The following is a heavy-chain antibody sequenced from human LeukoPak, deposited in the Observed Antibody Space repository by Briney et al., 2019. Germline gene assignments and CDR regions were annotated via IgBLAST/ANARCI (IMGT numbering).Heavy chain of an antibody. CDR2: IYYSGST. CDR3: ARGGPPQKRKYSSSSIDY. J-gene: IGHJ4*02. Sequence: SETLSLTCTVSGGSISSYYWSWIRQPPGKGLEWIGYIYYSGSTNYNPSLKSRVTISVDTSKNQFSLKLSSVTAADTAVYYCARGGPPQKRKYSSSSIDYWGQGTLVTVSS. D-gene: IGHD6-6*01. V-gene: IGHV4-59*01. CDR1: GGSISSYY.